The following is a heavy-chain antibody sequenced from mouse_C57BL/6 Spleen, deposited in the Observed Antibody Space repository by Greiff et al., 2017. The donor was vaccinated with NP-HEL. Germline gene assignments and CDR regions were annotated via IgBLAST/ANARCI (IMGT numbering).Heavy chain of an antibody. J-gene: IGHJ1*03. CDR2: ISYDGSN. Sequence: ESGPGLVKPSQSLSLTCSVTGYSITSGYYWNWIRQFPGNKLEWMGYISYDGSNNYNPTLKNRISITRDTSKNQFFLKLNSVTTEDTATYYCARYYGSSYRGYFDVWGTGTTVTVSS. CDR1: GYSITSGYY. D-gene: IGHD1-1*01. CDR3: ARYYGSSYRGYFDV. V-gene: IGHV3-6*01.